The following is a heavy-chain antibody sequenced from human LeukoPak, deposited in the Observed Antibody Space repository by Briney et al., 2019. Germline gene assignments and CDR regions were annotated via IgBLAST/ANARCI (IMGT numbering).Heavy chain of an antibody. CDR3: ARLYHDLLTGYFDY. CDR2: IYYSGST. Sequence: SETLSLTCAVYGGSFSGYYWSWIRHPPGKELEWIGYIYYSGSTDYNPSLKSRVTISVDTSKNQFSLKLSSVTAADTAVYYCARLYHDLLTGYFDYWGQGTLVTVSS. J-gene: IGHJ4*02. CDR1: GGSFSGYY. D-gene: IGHD3-9*01. V-gene: IGHV4-59*08.